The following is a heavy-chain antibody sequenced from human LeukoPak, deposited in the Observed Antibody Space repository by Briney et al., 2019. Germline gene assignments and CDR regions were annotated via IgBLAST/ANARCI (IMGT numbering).Heavy chain of an antibody. CDR1: GYTFTGYY. J-gene: IGHJ4*02. CDR2: INPNSGGT. V-gene: IGHV1-2*06. CDR3: ASRVEGSSWYGGNY. Sequence: GASVKVSCKASGYTFTGYYMHWVRQAPGQGLEWMGRINPNSGGTNYAQKFQGRVTMTRDTSISTAYMELSRLRSDDTAVYYCASRVEGSSWYGGNYWGQGTLVTVPS. D-gene: IGHD6-13*01.